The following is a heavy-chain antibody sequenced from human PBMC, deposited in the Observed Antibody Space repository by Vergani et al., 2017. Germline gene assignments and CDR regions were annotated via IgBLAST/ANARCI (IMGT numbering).Heavy chain of an antibody. V-gene: IGHV4-30-4*08. CDR1: GGSISSGDYY. CDR2: IYYSGST. J-gene: IGHJ4*02. Sequence: QLQLQESGSGLVKPSQTLALTCTVSGGSISSGDYYWSWIRQPPGKGLEWIGYIYYSGSTYYNPSLKSRVTISVDTSKNQFSLKLSSVTAADTAVYYCARLYYYXSGSYYNRPYYFDYWGQGTLVTVSS. D-gene: IGHD3-10*01. CDR3: ARLYYYXSGSYYNRPYYFDY.